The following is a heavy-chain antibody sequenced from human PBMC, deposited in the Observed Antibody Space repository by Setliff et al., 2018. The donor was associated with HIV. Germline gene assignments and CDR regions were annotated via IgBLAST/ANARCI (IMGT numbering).Heavy chain of an antibody. J-gene: IGHJ4*02. Sequence: PSETLSLTCAVYGGSFSGYYWSWIRQPPGKGLEWIGEISHSGSTNYNMSLWSRVTISLDASRNQFSLELISVTAADTAVYYYAGGPGTTSIDYWAQGTLVTVSS. CDR3: AGGPGTTSIDY. CDR1: GGSFSGYY. CDR2: ISHSGST. V-gene: IGHV4-34*01. D-gene: IGHD1-26*01.